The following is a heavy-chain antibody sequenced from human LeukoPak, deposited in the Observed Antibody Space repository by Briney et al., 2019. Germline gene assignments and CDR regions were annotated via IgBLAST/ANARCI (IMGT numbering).Heavy chain of an antibody. CDR2: INHSGST. J-gene: IGHJ4*02. V-gene: IGHV4-34*01. D-gene: IGHD3/OR15-3a*01. Sequence: ASETLSLTCAVYGGSFSGYYWSWIRQPPGKGLEWIGEINHSGSTNSNPSLKSRVTISVDTSKNQFSLKLSSVTAADTAVYYCARQTGSGLFILPGGQGTLVTVSS. CDR3: ARQTGSGLFILP. CDR1: GGSFSGYY.